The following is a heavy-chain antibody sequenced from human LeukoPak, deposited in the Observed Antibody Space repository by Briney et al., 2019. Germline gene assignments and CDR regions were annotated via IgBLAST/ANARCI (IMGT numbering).Heavy chain of an antibody. Sequence: ASVTVSFKASGYTFTSYDINWVRQATGQGLEWMVWMNPNSGNTGYAQKLQGRVNMTRNTSISTAYMELSSLRSEDTAVYYCARCLRYSSSWYIWFDPWGQGTLVTVSS. CDR1: GYTFTSYD. J-gene: IGHJ5*02. CDR2: MNPNSGNT. CDR3: ARCLRYSSSWYIWFDP. V-gene: IGHV1-8*01. D-gene: IGHD6-13*01.